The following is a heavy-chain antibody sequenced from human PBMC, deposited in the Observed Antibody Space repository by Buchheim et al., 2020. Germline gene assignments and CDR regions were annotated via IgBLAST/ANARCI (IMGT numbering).Heavy chain of an antibody. CDR1: GFTVSNNF. Sequence: EVQLVESGGGLVQPGGSLRLSCAASGFTVSNNFMSWVRQAPGKGLEWVSVIYSGGSTYYADSVKGRFTISRDNSKNTLYLQMNSLRAEDTAVYYCASETTVTTLGYYYYGMDVWGQGTT. V-gene: IGHV3-66*01. J-gene: IGHJ6*02. D-gene: IGHD4-17*01. CDR3: ASETTVTTLGYYYYGMDV. CDR2: IYSGGST.